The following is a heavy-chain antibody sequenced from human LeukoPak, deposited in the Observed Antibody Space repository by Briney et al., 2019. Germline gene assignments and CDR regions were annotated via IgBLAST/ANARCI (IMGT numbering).Heavy chain of an antibody. V-gene: IGHV3-30*18. Sequence: PXGSLRLSCAASGFTFSSYGMHWVRQAPGKGLEWVAVISYDGSNKYYADSGKGRFTISRDNSKNTLYLQMNSLRAEDTAVYYCANLNYGDYEGYGMDVWGQGTTVTVSS. J-gene: IGHJ6*02. CDR3: ANLNYGDYEGYGMDV. CDR2: ISYDGSNK. D-gene: IGHD4-17*01. CDR1: GFTFSSYG.